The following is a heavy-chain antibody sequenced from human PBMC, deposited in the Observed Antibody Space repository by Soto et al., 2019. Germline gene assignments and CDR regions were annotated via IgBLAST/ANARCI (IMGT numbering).Heavy chain of an antibody. J-gene: IGHJ6*02. CDR3: ARLGGDIVVVVAALKPYYYYYGMDV. Sequence: ASVKVSCKASGYTFTSYGISWVRQAPGQGLEWMGWISAYNGNTNYAQKLQGRVTMTTDTSTSTAYAELRSLRSDDTAVYYCARLGGDIVVVVAALKPYYYYYGMDVWGQGTTVTVSS. CDR2: ISAYNGNT. CDR1: GYTFTSYG. V-gene: IGHV1-18*04. D-gene: IGHD2-15*01.